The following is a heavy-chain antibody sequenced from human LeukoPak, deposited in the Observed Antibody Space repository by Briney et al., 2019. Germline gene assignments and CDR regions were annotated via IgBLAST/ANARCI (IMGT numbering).Heavy chain of an antibody. CDR1: GFTFSSYS. J-gene: IGHJ4*02. Sequence: GGSLRLSCAASGFTFSSYSMHWVRPAPGKGLEWVAVISYDGRSKYYADSVKGRFTISRDISEDTLYLQMNSLRADDTAVYYCARDLTYFYDSSGYYGGDFWGQGTQVTVSS. D-gene: IGHD3-22*01. CDR2: ISYDGRSK. CDR3: ARDLTYFYDSSGYYGGDF. V-gene: IGHV3-30*04.